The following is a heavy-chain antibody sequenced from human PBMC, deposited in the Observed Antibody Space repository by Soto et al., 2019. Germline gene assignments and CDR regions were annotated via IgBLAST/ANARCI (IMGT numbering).Heavy chain of an antibody. CDR1: GGSISSGGYY. CDR2: IYYSGST. Sequence: SETLSLTCTVSGGSISSGGYYWSWIRQHPGKGLEWIGYIYYSGSTYYNPSLKSRVTISVDTSKNQFSLKLSSVTAADTAVYYCAREDSTTLDYWGQGTLVTVSS. CDR3: AREDSTTLDY. V-gene: IGHV4-31*03. D-gene: IGHD4-17*01. J-gene: IGHJ4*02.